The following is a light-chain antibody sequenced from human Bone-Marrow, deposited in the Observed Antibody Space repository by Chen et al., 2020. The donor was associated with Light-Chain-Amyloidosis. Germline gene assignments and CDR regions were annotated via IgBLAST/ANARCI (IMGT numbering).Light chain of an antibody. CDR2: EVT. CDR3: SSYTIASARV. V-gene: IGLV2-14*01. J-gene: IGLJ1*01. CDR1: SSDVGGDNH. Sequence: QSALTQPASVSGSPGQSITISCTGTSSDVGGDNHVSWYQQHPDKAPKLMMYEVTHRPSWVPDRFSGSKSDSTASLTISGLQTEDEAGYFCSSYTIASARVFGSGTSVPVL.